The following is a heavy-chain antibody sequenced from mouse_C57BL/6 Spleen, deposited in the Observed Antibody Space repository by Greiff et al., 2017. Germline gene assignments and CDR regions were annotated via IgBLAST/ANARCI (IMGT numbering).Heavy chain of an antibody. CDR1: GYTFTSYW. CDR3: ATGDYTKAMDY. Sequence: QVQLKQPGAELVKPGASVKMSCKASGYTFTSYWITWVKQRPGQGLEWIGDIYPGSGSTNYNEKVKSKATLTVDTSSSTAYMQLSSLTSEDSAVYYSATGDYTKAMDYWGQGTSVTVSS. CDR2: IYPGSGST. D-gene: IGHD2-12*01. J-gene: IGHJ4*01. V-gene: IGHV1-55*01.